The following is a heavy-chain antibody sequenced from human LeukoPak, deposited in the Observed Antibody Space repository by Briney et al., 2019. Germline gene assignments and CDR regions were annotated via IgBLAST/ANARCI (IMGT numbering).Heavy chain of an antibody. CDR1: GYTFTSYG. V-gene: IGHV1-18*01. CDR2: ISAYNGNT. Sequence: GASVKVSCKASGYTFTSYGISWVRQAPGQGLEWMGWISAYNGNTNYAQKLQGRVTMTTDTSTSTACMELRSLRSDDTAVYYCARDLFDVVRGRLDGLGAGHHYYYYYYMDVWGKGTTVTISS. CDR3: ARDLFDVVRGRLDGLGAGHHYYYYYYMDV. D-gene: IGHD3-10*01. J-gene: IGHJ6*03.